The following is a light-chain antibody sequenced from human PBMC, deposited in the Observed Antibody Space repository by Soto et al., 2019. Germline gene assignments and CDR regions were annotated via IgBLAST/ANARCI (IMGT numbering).Light chain of an antibody. CDR2: LAS. V-gene: IGKV4-1*01. CDR1: HNMLYKSKNKNY. CDR3: QQYHTTPFT. J-gene: IGKJ3*01. Sequence: DIVMTQSPDSLGMSLGERATINCNSSHNMLYKSKNKNYLAWYQQKPGQPPKLLIYLASTRESGVPDRFSGSGSGTDFTLTINGLQAEDVAVYFCQQYHTTPFTFGPGTKVDI.